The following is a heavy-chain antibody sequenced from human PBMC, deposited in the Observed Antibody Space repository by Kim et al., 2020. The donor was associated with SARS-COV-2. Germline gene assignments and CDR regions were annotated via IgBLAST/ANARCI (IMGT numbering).Heavy chain of an antibody. J-gene: IGHJ3*02. CDR2: LNSDGSTT. CDR1: GFTFSSHW. V-gene: IGHV3-74*01. D-gene: IGHD6-19*01. CDR3: ARAVAGTRNAFDI. Sequence: GGSLRLSCAASGFTFSSHWMHWVRQAPGKGLVWVSRLNSDGSTTNYADSVKGRFTISRDDAKTTLYLQMNSLRVEDTAVYYCARAVAGTRNAFDIWGQGT.